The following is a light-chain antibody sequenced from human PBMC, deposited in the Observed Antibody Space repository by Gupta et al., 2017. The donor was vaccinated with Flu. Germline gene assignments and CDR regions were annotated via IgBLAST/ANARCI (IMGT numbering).Light chain of an antibody. CDR2: DVS. CDR1: SSDVGGYNY. CDR3: SSYAGSYTWV. Sequence: QSALTQPRSVSGSPGQSVTISCTGTSSDVGGYNYVSWYQQHPGKAPKLMIYDVSKRPSGVPDRFSGSKAGNTASLTXSXLQAEDXADYYCSSYAGSYTWVFGGGTKLTVL. V-gene: IGLV2-11*01. J-gene: IGLJ3*02.